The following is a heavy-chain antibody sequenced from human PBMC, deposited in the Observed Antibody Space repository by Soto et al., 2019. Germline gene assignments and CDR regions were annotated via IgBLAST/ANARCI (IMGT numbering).Heavy chain of an antibody. CDR3: ARHAPYWVGKDV. CDR1: GSSISDFY. Sequence: PSETLSLTCSLSGSSISDFYWSWFRQPPGRGPEWIGYIYYSGSTSYSPSLKSRVTISVDTSKNQISLMLSSVTAADTAMYYCARHAPYWVGKDVWGQGTTVTVSS. J-gene: IGHJ6*02. V-gene: IGHV4-59*08. CDR2: IYYSGST. D-gene: IGHD2-15*01.